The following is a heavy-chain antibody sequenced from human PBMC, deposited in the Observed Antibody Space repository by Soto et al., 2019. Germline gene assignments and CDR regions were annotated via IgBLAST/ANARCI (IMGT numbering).Heavy chain of an antibody. J-gene: IGHJ4*02. CDR2: PNYGSKWSY. CDR3: ARDSNWRLDY. Sequence: SQNLSLTCAISRDSVSESNVSWNWIRQSPSRGLEWLGRPNYGSKWSYAYAEPVNRRITISEDTSKNQFSLHLTSMTSEDTAEYYCARDSNWRLDYWGQVTRGNVSS. V-gene: IGHV6-1*01. D-gene: IGHD6-13*01. CDR1: RDSVSESNVS.